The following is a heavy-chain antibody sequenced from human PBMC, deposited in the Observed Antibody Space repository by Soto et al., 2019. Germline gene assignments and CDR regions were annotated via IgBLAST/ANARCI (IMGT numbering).Heavy chain of an antibody. D-gene: IGHD2-2*01. V-gene: IGHV1-8*01. J-gene: IGHJ6*02. CDR2: MNPNSGNT. CDR3: ARGGDIVIVPASYYYGMDV. CDR1: GYTFTSYD. Sequence: GASVKVSCKASGYTFTSYDINWVRQATGQGLEWMGWMNPNSGNTGQAQKFQGRVTMTRNTSINTAYMELSSLRSEDTAVYYCARGGDIVIVPASYYYGMDVWGQGTTVTVS.